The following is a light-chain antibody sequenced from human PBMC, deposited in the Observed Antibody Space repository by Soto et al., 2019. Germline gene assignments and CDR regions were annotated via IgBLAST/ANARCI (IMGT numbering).Light chain of an antibody. Sequence: EIVMTQSPATLSVSPGETVTLSCRASQSVRSNLAWYQQKPGQAPRLLIFGASTRATGFPARFSGSGSGTEFTLTISSLQSEDFAVYFCQQYNNWPRSFGGGTKVDIK. CDR3: QQYNNWPRS. V-gene: IGKV3-15*01. J-gene: IGKJ4*01. CDR1: QSVRSN. CDR2: GAS.